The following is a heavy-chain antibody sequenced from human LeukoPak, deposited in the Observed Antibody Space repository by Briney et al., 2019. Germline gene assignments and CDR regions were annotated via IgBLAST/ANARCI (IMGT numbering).Heavy chain of an antibody. Sequence: PGGSLRLSCAASGFTFSDYYMSWIRQAPGKGLEWVSYISSSGSTIYYADSVKGRFTISRDNAKNSLYQQMNSLRAEDTAVYYCARSDPTYYGSGRLYYYYGMDVWGQGTTVTVSS. J-gene: IGHJ6*02. V-gene: IGHV3-11*01. CDR2: ISSSGSTI. D-gene: IGHD3-10*01. CDR3: ARSDPTYYGSGRLYYYYGMDV. CDR1: GFTFSDYY.